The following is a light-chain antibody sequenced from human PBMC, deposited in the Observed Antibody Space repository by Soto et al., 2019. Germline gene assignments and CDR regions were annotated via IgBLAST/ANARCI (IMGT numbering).Light chain of an antibody. CDR3: QQSYVTPWT. V-gene: IGKV1-39*01. Sequence: DIQMTQSPSSLSASIGDRVTISCRASQDISSSLNWYQHKSGKAPKLLIYAASGLHNGVPSRFSGSGSGTDFTLTISSLQPEDFATYYCQQSYVTPWTFGQGTKVDIK. J-gene: IGKJ1*01. CDR1: QDISSS. CDR2: AAS.